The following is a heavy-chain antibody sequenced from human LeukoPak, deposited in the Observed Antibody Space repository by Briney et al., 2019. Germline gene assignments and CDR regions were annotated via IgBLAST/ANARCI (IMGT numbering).Heavy chain of an antibody. Sequence: GESLKISCKGSGYLFSTSWIAWVRQMPGKGLEWMGIVYPGDSGARYSPSFQGQVTMSADTSINTAYLQWSSLKASDTAIYYCARKSYYDSYQHAFDIWGRGTMVTVSS. CDR3: ARKSYYDSYQHAFDI. D-gene: IGHD3-22*01. J-gene: IGHJ3*02. CDR2: VYPGDSGA. CDR1: GYLFSTSW. V-gene: IGHV5-51*01.